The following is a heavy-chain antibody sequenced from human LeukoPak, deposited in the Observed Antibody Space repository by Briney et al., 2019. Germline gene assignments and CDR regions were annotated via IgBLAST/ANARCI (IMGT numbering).Heavy chain of an antibody. D-gene: IGHD3-10*01. CDR2: INPSGGST. V-gene: IGHV1-46*01. Sequence: ASVKVSCKASGYTFTSYYMHWVRRAPGQGLEWMGIINPSGGSTSYAQKFQGRVTMTRDTSTSTVYMELSSLRSEDTAVYYCATPGRITMVRGVGTGQMWFDPWGQGTLVTVSS. CDR3: ATPGRITMVRGVGTGQMWFDP. CDR1: GYTFTSYY. J-gene: IGHJ5*02.